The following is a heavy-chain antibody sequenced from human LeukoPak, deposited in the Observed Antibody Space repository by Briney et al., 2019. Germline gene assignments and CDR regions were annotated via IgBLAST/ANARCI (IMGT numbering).Heavy chain of an antibody. Sequence: PGGSLRLSRAASGFTFSSYAMHWVRQAPGKGLEWVAVISYDGSNKYYADSVKGRFTISRDNSKNTLYLQMNSLRAEDTAVYYCARTSIWGQGTLVTVSS. CDR1: GFTFSSYA. J-gene: IGHJ4*02. CDR2: ISYDGSNK. CDR3: ARTSI. V-gene: IGHV3-30-3*01.